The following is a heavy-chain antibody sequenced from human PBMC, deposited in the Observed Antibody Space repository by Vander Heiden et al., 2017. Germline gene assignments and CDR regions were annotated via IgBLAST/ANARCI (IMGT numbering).Heavy chain of an antibody. J-gene: IGHJ3*01. CDR2: IHFGGST. CDR3: ARGGAVVGSTAAFDV. CDR1: GGPISGYY. D-gene: IGHD1-26*01. Sequence: QVQLQASGPGLVKPSETLSLTCTVSGGPISGYYWNWIRQPPGKGLEWIGFIHFGGSTNYNPSLKRRVIISVDRPKNQLSLNLTSVTAADTALYFCARGGAVVGSTAAFDVWGQGTMVAVSS. V-gene: IGHV4-59*01.